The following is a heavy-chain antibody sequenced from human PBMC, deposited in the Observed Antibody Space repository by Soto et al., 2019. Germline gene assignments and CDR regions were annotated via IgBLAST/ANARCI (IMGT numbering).Heavy chain of an antibody. CDR3: ARDADILTGSDAFDI. V-gene: IGHV3-11*05. Sequence: QVQLVESGGGLVKPGGSLRLSCAVSGFTLSDYYRSWIRQAPGKGLEWVSYISSSRSYTNYADSVKGRFTISRDNAKNSLYVQMNSLGVEDTAVYYCARDADILTGSDAFDIWGQGTMVTVSS. J-gene: IGHJ3*02. CDR2: ISSSRSYT. D-gene: IGHD3-9*01. CDR1: GFTLSDYY.